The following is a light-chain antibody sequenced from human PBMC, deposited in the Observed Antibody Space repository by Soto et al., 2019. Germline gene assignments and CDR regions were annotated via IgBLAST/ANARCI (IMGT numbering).Light chain of an antibody. V-gene: IGLV1-44*01. CDR1: TLELGSMS. CDR2: NSD. J-gene: IGLJ1*01. CDR3: GACDGSLKDYV. Sequence: QSALTQPPSASGTPVQKVTNSRSGATLELGSMSIHCYPHLPGAGPTLVVCNSDRRPSGVPDRISGSKSGTSASLAISGLQSDDEDDYYCGACDGSLKDYVFGCGT.